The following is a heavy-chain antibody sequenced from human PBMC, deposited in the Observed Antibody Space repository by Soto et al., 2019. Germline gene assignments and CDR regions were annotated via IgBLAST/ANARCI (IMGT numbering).Heavy chain of an antibody. Sequence: QVQLVQSGAEVKKPGSSVKVSCKASGGTFSTYGITWVRQAPGQGLEWSGGITPIFGTTNYAQKFQGRVTISADEITNTAYLEVSSLRSEDTAVYFCARDQGPDCSGGSCYYYSGMDVWGQGTTVTVSS. V-gene: IGHV1-69*01. D-gene: IGHD2-15*01. J-gene: IGHJ6*02. CDR3: ARDQGPDCSGGSCYYYSGMDV. CDR2: ITPIFGTT. CDR1: GGTFSTYG.